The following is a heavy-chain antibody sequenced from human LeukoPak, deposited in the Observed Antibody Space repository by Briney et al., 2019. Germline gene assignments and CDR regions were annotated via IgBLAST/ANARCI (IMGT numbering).Heavy chain of an antibody. J-gene: IGHJ4*02. V-gene: IGHV3-53*01. D-gene: IGHD5-12*01. CDR1: GFTVSNNY. CDR3: ARDSDSGYGPFAS. CDR2: IHSGGTT. Sequence: PGGSLRLSCAASGFTVSNNYMSWVRQAPGKGLEWVSVIHSGGTTNYADSVQGRFTISRDNSKTTVYPHMNSLRAEDTAVYYCARDSDSGYGPFASWGQGTLATVSS.